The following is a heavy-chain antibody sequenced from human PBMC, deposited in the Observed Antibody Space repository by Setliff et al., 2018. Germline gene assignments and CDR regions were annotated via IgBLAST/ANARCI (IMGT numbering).Heavy chain of an antibody. D-gene: IGHD2-15*01. CDR3: ASAEVVVAP. J-gene: IGHJ4*02. V-gene: IGHV1-46*01. CDR1: RYTFTSYG. Sequence: GASVKVSCKASRYTFTSYGVHWVRQAPGQGLEWMGMINPGGGSTTYAQKFQGRVTITRDTSASTVYMELSSLRSEDTAVYYCASAEVVVAPWGQGTLVTVSS. CDR2: INPGGGST.